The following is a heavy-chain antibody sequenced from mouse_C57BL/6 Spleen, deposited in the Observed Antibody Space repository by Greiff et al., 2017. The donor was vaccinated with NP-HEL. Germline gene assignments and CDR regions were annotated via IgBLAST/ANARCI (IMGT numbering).Heavy chain of an antibody. V-gene: IGHV1-72*01. CDR2: IDPNSGGT. Sequence: QVQLQQSGAELVKPGASVKLSCKASGYSFTSYWMHWVKQRPGRGLEWIGRIDPNSGGTKYNEKFKSKATLTVDKPSSTAYMPLSSLTSEDSAVYYCAKLALGRGDWYFDVWGTGTTVTVSS. CDR1: GYSFTSYW. D-gene: IGHD4-1*01. J-gene: IGHJ1*03. CDR3: AKLALGRGDWYFDV.